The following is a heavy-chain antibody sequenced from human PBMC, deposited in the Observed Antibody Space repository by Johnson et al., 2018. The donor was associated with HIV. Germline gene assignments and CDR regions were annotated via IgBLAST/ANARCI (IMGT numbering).Heavy chain of an antibody. CDR1: GFTFDDYA. D-gene: IGHD2-21*02. CDR3: AKDICSGVAAIRAFDI. V-gene: IGHV3-9*01. Sequence: VQLVESGGGLEQPGRSLRLSCAASGFTFDDYAMHWVRQAPGKGLEWVSGISWNSGSIAYADPVKGRFTISRDNAKNSLYLQMNSLRAEDTALYYCAKDICSGVAAIRAFDIWGQGTMVTVSS. CDR2: ISWNSGSI. J-gene: IGHJ3*02.